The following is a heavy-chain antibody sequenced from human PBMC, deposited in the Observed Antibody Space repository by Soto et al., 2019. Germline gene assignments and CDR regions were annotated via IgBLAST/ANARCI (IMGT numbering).Heavy chain of an antibody. CDR3: AREFEGIYDVLTGPGWYYYYAMDV. V-gene: IGHV4-61*01. Sequence: PSETLSLTCTVSGGSVSSGSHYWTWIRQPPGKGLEWVGYIDYSGSTDYNPSLKSRVTISGDTSKNQFSLILNSVTAADTAVYYCAREFEGIYDVLTGPGWYYYYAMDVWGQGSTVTVSS. J-gene: IGHJ6*02. D-gene: IGHD3-9*01. CDR1: GGSVSSGSHY. CDR2: IDYSGST.